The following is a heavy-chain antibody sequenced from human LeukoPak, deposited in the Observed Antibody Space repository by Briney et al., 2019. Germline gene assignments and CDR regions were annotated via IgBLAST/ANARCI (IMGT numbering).Heavy chain of an antibody. D-gene: IGHD1-20*01. CDR1: GFTFSSYA. CDR3: AKDLYRGITGTTLDY. CDR2: ISGSGGST. V-gene: IGHV3-23*01. Sequence: GGSLRLSCAASGFTFSSYAMGWVRQAPGKGLEWVSAISGSGGSTYYADSVKGRFTISRDNSKNTLYLQMNSLRAEDTAVYYCAKDLYRGITGTTLDYWGQGTLVTVSS. J-gene: IGHJ4*02.